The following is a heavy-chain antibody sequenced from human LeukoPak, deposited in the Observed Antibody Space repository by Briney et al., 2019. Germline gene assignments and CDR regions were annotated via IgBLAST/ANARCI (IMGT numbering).Heavy chain of an antibody. CDR1: GFTFSSYA. J-gene: IGHJ4*02. CDR3: AKEAGFMVNDANGYLGY. D-gene: IGHD5-18*01. Sequence: GGSLRLSCAASGFTFSSYAMSWVRQAPGKGLEWVSASGSGGSTYYADSVKGRFTISRDNSKNTLYLQMNSLRAEDTAVYYCAKEAGFMVNDANGYLGYWGQGTLVTVSS. CDR2: SGSGGST. V-gene: IGHV3-23*01.